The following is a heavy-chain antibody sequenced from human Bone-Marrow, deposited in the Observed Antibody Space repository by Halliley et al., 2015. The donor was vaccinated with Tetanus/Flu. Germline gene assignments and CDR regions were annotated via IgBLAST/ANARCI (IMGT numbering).Heavy chain of an antibody. V-gene: IGHV4-39*01. J-gene: IGHJ6*02. CDR3: VRHLAGVDV. D-gene: IGHD3-3*02. CDR2: FYPKGNT. Sequence: KGLGWMGGFYPKGNTHYSSPLKSRVTRSVDTPKKQFSLRLTSVTAADTALYYCVRHLAGVDVWGQGTAVTVSS.